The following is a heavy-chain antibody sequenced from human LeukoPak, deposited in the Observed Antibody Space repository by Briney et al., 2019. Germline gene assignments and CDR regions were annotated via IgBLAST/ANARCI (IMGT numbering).Heavy chain of an antibody. CDR2: IYYSGST. CDR1: RGSLSSGGYY. CDR3: ARAELTAAGWFDP. V-gene: IGHV4-31*03. D-gene: IGHD6-13*01. J-gene: IGHJ5*02. Sequence: SQALSLTCTVSRGSLSSGGYYWSWIRQHPGKGLECLGYIYYSGSTYYNPSLKDRVTISVDTSKNQFSLKLSSVTAADTAVYYCARAELTAAGWFDPWGQGTLVTVSS.